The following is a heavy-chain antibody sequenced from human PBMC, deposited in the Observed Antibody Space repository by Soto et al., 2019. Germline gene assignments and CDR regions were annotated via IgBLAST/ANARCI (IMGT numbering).Heavy chain of an antibody. J-gene: IGHJ4*02. V-gene: IGHV3-53*01. CDR2: IYSGGST. Sequence: PGGSLRLSCAASGFTVSSNYMSWVRQAPGKGLEWVSVIYSGGSTYYADSVKGRFTISRDNSRNTLYLQMSSLRAEDTAVYYCARVRWFGEFRFDYWGQGTLVTVSS. CDR3: ARVRWFGEFRFDY. CDR1: GFTVSSNY. D-gene: IGHD3-10*01.